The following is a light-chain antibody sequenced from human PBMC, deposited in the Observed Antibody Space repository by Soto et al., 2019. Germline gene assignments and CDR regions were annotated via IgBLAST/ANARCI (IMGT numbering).Light chain of an antibody. V-gene: IGLV2-14*01. Sequence: QSVLTQPASVSGSPGQSITIACTGTSSDVGGYKYVSWYQQHPGKAPKLMIYEVSNRPSGVSNRFSGSKSGNTASLTISGLQAEDEADYYSSSYSSSSTLVFETGTKVTVL. CDR2: EVS. J-gene: IGLJ1*01. CDR1: SSDVGGYKY. CDR3: SSYSSSSTLV.